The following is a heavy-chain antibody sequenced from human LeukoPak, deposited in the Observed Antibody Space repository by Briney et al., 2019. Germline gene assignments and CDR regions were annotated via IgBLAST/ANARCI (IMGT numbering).Heavy chain of an antibody. CDR2: ISAYNGNT. CDR1: GYTFTSYG. CDR3: ARGDYDSSGYYLFSDDY. Sequence: ASVTVSCKASGYTFTSYGISWVRQAPGRGLEWIGWISAYNGNTNYAQKLQGRVTMTTDTSTSTAYMELRSLRSDDTAVYCCARGDYDSSGYYLFSDDYWGQGTLVTVSS. D-gene: IGHD3-22*01. J-gene: IGHJ4*02. V-gene: IGHV1-18*01.